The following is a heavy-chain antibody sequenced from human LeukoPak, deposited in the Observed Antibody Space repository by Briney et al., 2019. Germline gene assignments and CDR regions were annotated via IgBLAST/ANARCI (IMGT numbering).Heavy chain of an antibody. Sequence: SETLSLTCTVSGGSISSYYWSWIREPPATGLEWIGYSYCSGCTNYNPSLKSRVTISVDTSKNQFSLKLSSVTAADTAVYYCARDTIAAAGTEGSYYYYYGMDVWGQGTTVTVSS. CDR3: ARDTIAAAGTEGSYYYYYGMDV. CDR1: GGSISSYY. D-gene: IGHD6-13*01. CDR2: SYCSGCT. V-gene: IGHV4-59*01. J-gene: IGHJ6*02.